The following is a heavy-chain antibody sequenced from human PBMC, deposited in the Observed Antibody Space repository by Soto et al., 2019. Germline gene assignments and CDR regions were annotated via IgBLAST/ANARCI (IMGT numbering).Heavy chain of an antibody. V-gene: IGHV1-8*01. CDR2: LNPNSGNT. J-gene: IGHJ6*02. Sequence: QVQLVQSGAEVKKPGASVKVSCKASGYTFTSYDINWVRQATGQGLEWMGWLNPNSGNTGYAQKFHGRITMTRNTSMSTAYLELSSLSCEVTAEYYCAREGVRGMGVWGQGTTVSVSS. D-gene: IGHD3-16*01. CDR3: AREGVRGMGV. CDR1: GYTFTSYD.